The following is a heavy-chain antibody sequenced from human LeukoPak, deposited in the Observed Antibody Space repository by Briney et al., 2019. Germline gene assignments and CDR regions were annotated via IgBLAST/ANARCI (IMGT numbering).Heavy chain of an antibody. CDR1: GGSISSYY. J-gene: IGHJ6*03. D-gene: IGHD6-19*01. V-gene: IGHV4-59*01. CDR3: ARVKHRQWLPHYYYYYMDV. CDR2: IYYSGST. Sequence: KPSETLSLTCTVSGGSISSYYWSWIRQPPGKGLEWIGYIYYSGSTNYNPSLKSRVTISVDTSKNQFSLKLSSVTAADTAVYYCARVKHRQWLPHYYYYYMDVWGKGTTVTISS.